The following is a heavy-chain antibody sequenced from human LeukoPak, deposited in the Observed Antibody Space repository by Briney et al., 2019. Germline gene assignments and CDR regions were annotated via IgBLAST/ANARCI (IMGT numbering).Heavy chain of an antibody. CDR3: ARGIAAAGPSTPLWD. V-gene: IGHV3-30-3*01. J-gene: IGHJ1*01. CDR2: ISYDGSNK. D-gene: IGHD6-13*01. Sequence: GGSLRLSCAASGFTFSSYAMHWVRQAPGKGLEWVAVISYDGSNKYYADSVKGRFTISRDNSKNTLYLQMNSLRAEDTAVYYCARGIAAAGPSTPLWDWGQGTLVTVSS. CDR1: GFTFSSYA.